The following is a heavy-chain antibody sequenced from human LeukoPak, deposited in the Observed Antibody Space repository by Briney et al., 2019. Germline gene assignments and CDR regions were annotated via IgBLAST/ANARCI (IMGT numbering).Heavy chain of an antibody. D-gene: IGHD2-15*01. CDR3: ARKVDGYYYYGMDV. J-gene: IGHJ6*02. CDR2: ISYDGSNK. V-gene: IGHV3-30*14. Sequence: PGGSLRLSCAASGFTFSSYAMHWVRQAPGKGLEWVAVISYDGSNKYYADSVKGRFTISRDNSKNTLYLQMNSLRAEDTAVYYCARKVDGYYYYGMDVWGQGTTVTVSS. CDR1: GFTFSSYA.